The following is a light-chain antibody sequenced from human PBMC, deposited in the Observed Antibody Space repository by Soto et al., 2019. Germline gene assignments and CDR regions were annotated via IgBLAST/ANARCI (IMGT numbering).Light chain of an antibody. CDR3: QQANSFPLT. CDR2: AAS. J-gene: IGKJ4*01. CDR1: QGISSW. Sequence: DIQMTQSPSSVSASVGDRVTITCRASQGISSWLDWYQQKRGKAPKLLIYAASSLQSGVTSRFSGSGSGTDFTLTISSLQPEDFAPYYCQQANSFPLTFGGGTKVEIK. V-gene: IGKV1-12*01.